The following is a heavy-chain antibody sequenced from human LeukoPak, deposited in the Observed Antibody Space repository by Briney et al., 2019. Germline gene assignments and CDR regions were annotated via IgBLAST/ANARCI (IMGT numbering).Heavy chain of an antibody. CDR1: GYTFTNYG. CDR2: ISAYNGNT. J-gene: IGHJ4*02. V-gene: IGHV1-18*01. Sequence: ASVKVSCKASGYTFTNYGVSWVRQAPGQGLGWMGWISAYNGNTNYPQKPQGRVTMTTDTSTSTAYMELRSLISDDTAVYYCARGGQLRATTSLDYWGQGTLVTVSS. CDR3: ARGGQLRATTSLDY. D-gene: IGHD5-24*01.